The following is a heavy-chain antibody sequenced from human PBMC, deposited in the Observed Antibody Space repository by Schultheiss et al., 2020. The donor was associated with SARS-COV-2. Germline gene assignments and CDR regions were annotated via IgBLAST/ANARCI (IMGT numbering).Heavy chain of an antibody. V-gene: IGHV1-8*02. CDR2: MNPNSGNT. J-gene: IGHJ4*02. D-gene: IGHD6-19*01. CDR3: ARDGTAVADIFFDY. CDR1: GYTFTGYY. Sequence: ASVKVSCKASGYTFTGYYMHWVRQAPGQGLEWMGWMNPNSGNTGYAQKFQGRVTMTRNTSISTAYMELSSLRSDDTAVYYCARDGTAVADIFFDYWGQGTLVTVSS.